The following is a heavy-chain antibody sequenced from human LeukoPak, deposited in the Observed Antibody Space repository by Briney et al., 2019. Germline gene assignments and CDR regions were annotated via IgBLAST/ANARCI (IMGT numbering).Heavy chain of an antibody. CDR3: VRDASASYYGHFGY. D-gene: IGHD3-10*01. Sequence: GASVRVSCKASGYTFTKYYMHWVRQAPGQGLEWMGIINPSGGGTSYAQKFQGRVTMTRDKSTSTVYMELSSLRSEDTPVYYCVRDASASYYGHFGYWGQGTLVTVSS. V-gene: IGHV1-46*01. J-gene: IGHJ4*02. CDR1: GYTFTKYY. CDR2: INPSGGGT.